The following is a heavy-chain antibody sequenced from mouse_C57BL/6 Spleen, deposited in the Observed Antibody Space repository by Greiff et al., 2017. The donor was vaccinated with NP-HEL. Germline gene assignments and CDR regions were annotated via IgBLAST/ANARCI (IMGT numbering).Heavy chain of an antibody. CDR3: ARYGGNYGYFDV. D-gene: IGHD1-1*01. Sequence: VQLQQSGAELARPGASVKLSCKASGYTFTSYGISWVKQRTGQGLEWIGEIYPRSGNTYYNEKFKGKATLTADKSSSTAYMELRSLTSEDSAVYFCARYGGNYGYFDVWGTGTTVTVSS. CDR1: GYTFTSYG. V-gene: IGHV1-81*01. CDR2: IYPRSGNT. J-gene: IGHJ1*03.